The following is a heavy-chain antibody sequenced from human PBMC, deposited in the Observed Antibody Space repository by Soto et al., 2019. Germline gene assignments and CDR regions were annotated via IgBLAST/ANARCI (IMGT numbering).Heavy chain of an antibody. J-gene: IGHJ3*02. CDR1: GFICSSYD. CDR2: ILVDGRT. CDR3: AKATATGGGAFDI. Sequence: GSLRLSCAASGFICSSYDMSWARQAPGKGLEWVSTILVDGRTFYVDSVKGRFTISRDSSQNTVYLQMNSLTAGDTALYYCAKATATGGGAFDICGQGTMVTVSS. V-gene: IGHV3-23*01. D-gene: IGHD2-8*02.